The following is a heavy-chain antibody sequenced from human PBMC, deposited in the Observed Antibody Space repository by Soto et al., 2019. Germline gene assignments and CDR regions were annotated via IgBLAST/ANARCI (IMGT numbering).Heavy chain of an antibody. CDR1: GFTFSSYW. CDR2: INSDGSIR. D-gene: IGHD7-27*01. Sequence: GGSLRLSCAASGFTFSSYWIHWVHQAPGKGLVWVSRINSDGSIRSYADSVKGRFTISRDNAKNTLYLQMNSLRAEDTAVYYCASPNGVTNDYFGMDVWGQGTTVTVSS. J-gene: IGHJ6*02. CDR3: ASPNGVTNDYFGMDV. V-gene: IGHV3-74*01.